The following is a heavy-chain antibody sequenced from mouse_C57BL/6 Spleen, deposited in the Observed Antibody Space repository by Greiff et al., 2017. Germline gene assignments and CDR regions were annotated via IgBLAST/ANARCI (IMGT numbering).Heavy chain of an antibody. V-gene: IGHV1-81*01. Sequence: QVQLKESGAELARPGASVKLSCKASGYTFTSYGISWVKQRTGQGLEWIGEIYPRSGNTYYNEKFKGKATLTADKSSSTAYMELRSLTSEDSAVYFCARWGPTVVATDYAMDYWGQGTSVTVSS. CDR3: ARWGPTVVATDYAMDY. CDR2: IYPRSGNT. J-gene: IGHJ4*01. CDR1: GYTFTSYG. D-gene: IGHD1-1*01.